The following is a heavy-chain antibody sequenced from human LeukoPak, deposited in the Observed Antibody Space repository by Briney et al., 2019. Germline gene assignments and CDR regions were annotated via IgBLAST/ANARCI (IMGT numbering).Heavy chain of an antibody. J-gene: IGHJ2*01. CDR3: ARDLDNGGSSIWYFDL. Sequence: SETLSLTCTVSGGSISSFYWSWIRQPPGKGLEWIGYIYYRGNTQYNPSLKSRVTISVDTYKNQFSLRLTSVTAADTAVYYCARDLDNGGSSIWYFDLWGRGTVVTVSS. D-gene: IGHD4-23*01. CDR2: IYYRGNT. CDR1: GGSISSFY. V-gene: IGHV4-59*01.